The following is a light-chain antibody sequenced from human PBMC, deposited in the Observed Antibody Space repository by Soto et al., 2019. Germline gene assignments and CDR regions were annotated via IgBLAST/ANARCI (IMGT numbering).Light chain of an antibody. J-gene: IGKJ2*01. Sequence: EIVMTQSPATLSVSPGERATLSCRASQRVSSNLAWYQQKPGQAPRLLIYVASTMATGIRARFSGSWSGTEYPLTISSMQSEVFAVYYCQQYNNWPSMFTFGQGTKLESK. CDR1: QRVSSN. CDR3: QQYNNWPSMFT. CDR2: VAS. V-gene: IGKV3-15*01.